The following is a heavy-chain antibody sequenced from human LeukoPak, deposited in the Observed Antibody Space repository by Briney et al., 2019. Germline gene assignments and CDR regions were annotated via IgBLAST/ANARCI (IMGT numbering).Heavy chain of an antibody. CDR2: ISGSGGST. Sequence: PGGSLRLSCAASGFTFSSYAMSWVRQAPGKGLEWVSGISGSGGSTYYADSVKGRFTISRDNSKNTLYLQMNSLRAEDTAVYYCAKDRQYSSGWGLYDYWGQGTLVSVSS. D-gene: IGHD6-19*01. CDR3: AKDRQYSSGWGLYDY. CDR1: GFTFSSYA. V-gene: IGHV3-23*01. J-gene: IGHJ4*02.